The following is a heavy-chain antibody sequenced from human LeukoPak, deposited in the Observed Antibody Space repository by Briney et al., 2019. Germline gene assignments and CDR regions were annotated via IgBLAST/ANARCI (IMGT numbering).Heavy chain of an antibody. CDR3: AGRGDGNLYYFDH. D-gene: IGHD5-24*01. J-gene: IGHJ4*02. CDR1: GFTFSNYW. CDR2: INSDGSST. Sequence: GGSLRLSCAASGFTFSNYWMHWVRQAPGTELVCVSRINSDGSSTNYADSVKGRFTISRDNAKNSLYLQMNSLRPEDTAVYYCAGRGDGNLYYFDHWGQGTLVTASS. V-gene: IGHV3-74*01.